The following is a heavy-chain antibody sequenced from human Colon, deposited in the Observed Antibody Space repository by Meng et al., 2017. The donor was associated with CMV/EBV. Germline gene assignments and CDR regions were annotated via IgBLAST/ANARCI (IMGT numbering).Heavy chain of an antibody. CDR3: ARDGGELF. CDR1: DDSITKKNW. Sequence: SETLSLTCSVSDDSITKKNWWGWVRQTPGKGLEWIGEIYHSGGTTYNPSLESRVTISIDKSKRQFSLTLSSVTAADTAVYYCARDGGELFWGQGTLVTVSS. D-gene: IGHD3-10*01. CDR2: IYHSGGT. J-gene: IGHJ4*02. V-gene: IGHV4-4*02.